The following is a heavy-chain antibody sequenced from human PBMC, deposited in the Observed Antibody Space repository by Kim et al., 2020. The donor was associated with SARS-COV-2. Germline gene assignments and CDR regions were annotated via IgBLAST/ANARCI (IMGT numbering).Heavy chain of an antibody. CDR2: ISWNSGSI. Sequence: GGSLRLSCAASGFTFDDYAMHWVRQAPGKGLEWVSGISWNSGSIGYADSVKGRFTISRDNAKNSLYLQMNSLRAEDTALYYCAKDMVVTHLGYYGMDVWGQGTTVTVSS. D-gene: IGHD2-15*01. CDR1: GFTFDDYA. CDR3: AKDMVVTHLGYYGMDV. V-gene: IGHV3-9*01. J-gene: IGHJ6*02.